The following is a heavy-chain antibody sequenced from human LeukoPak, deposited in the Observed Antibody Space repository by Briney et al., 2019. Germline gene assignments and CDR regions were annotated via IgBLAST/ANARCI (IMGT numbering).Heavy chain of an antibody. CDR1: GFTFSSYG. CDR2: IWYDGSNK. CDR3: ARDQGQLAIYYYYGMDV. J-gene: IGHJ6*02. Sequence: GGSLRLSCAASGFTFSSYGMHWVRQAPGKGLEWVAVIWYDGSNKYYADSVKGRFTISRDNSKNTLYLQMNSLRAEDTAVYYCARDQGQLAIYYYYGMDVWGQGTTVTVFS. V-gene: IGHV3-33*01. D-gene: IGHD6-6*01.